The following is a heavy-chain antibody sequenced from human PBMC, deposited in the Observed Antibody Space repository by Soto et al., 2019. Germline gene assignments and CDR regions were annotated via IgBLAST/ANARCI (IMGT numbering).Heavy chain of an antibody. CDR1: GFTFSSYG. V-gene: IGHV3-30*18. CDR2: ISYDGSNK. Sequence: GGSQRLSCAASGFTFSSYGMHWVRQAPGKGLEWVAVISYDGSNKYYADSVKGRFTISRDNSKNTLYLQMNSLRAEDTAVYYCAKLDSSGWSLDYWGQGTLVTVSS. CDR3: AKLDSSGWSLDY. D-gene: IGHD6-19*01. J-gene: IGHJ4*02.